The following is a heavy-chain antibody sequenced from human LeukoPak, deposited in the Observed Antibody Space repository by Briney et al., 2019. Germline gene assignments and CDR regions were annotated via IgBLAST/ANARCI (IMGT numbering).Heavy chain of an antibody. CDR1: GGSITSYY. J-gene: IGHJ4*02. Sequence: SETLSLTCSVSGGSITSYYWSWIRQPPGKGLEWIGRIYTSGSTNYNPSLKSRVTMSVDTSKNQFSLKLNSVTAADTAVYYCARGGFFAITAPDYWGQGTLVTVSS. V-gene: IGHV4-4*07. CDR3: ARGGFFAITAPDY. CDR2: IYTSGST. D-gene: IGHD5-12*01.